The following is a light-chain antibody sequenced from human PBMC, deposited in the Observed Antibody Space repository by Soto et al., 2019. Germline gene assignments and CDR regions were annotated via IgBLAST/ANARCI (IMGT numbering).Light chain of an antibody. V-gene: IGKV1-8*01. CDR3: QQYYSYPIT. J-gene: IGKJ5*01. CDR1: QGISSY. CDR2: AAS. Sequence: AIRMTPSPSSLSASTGDRVTITCRASQGISSYLAWYQQKPGKAPKLLIYAASTLQSGVPSRFSGSGSGTDFTLTISCLQSEDFATYYCQQYYSYPITFGQGTRLEI.